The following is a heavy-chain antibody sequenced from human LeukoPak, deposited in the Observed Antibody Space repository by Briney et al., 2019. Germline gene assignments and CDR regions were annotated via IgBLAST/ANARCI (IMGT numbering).Heavy chain of an antibody. CDR3: ARSTGTHRRGLFDY. J-gene: IGHJ4*02. CDR2: IYHSGST. D-gene: IGHD1-1*01. V-gene: IGHV4-30-2*01. Sequence: SETLSLTCAVSGGSVSSGGYSWSWIRQPPGEGLEWIGYIYHSGSTYYNPSLKSRVTISVDRSKNQFSLKLSSVTAADTAVYYCARSTGTHRRGLFDYWGQGTLVTVSS. CDR1: GGSVSSGGYS.